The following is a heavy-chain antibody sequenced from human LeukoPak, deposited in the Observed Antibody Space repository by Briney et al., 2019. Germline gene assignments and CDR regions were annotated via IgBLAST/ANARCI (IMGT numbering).Heavy chain of an antibody. Sequence: ASVKVSCKASGYTFTSYDINWVRQATGQGLEWMGWMNPNSGNTGYAQKFQGRVTMTEDTSTDTAYMELSSLRSEDTAVYYCATVPRASSWYRWVYYYGMDVWGQGTTVTVSS. J-gene: IGHJ6*02. CDR3: ATVPRASSWYRWVYYYGMDV. V-gene: IGHV1-8*01. D-gene: IGHD6-13*01. CDR2: MNPNSGNT. CDR1: GYTFTSYD.